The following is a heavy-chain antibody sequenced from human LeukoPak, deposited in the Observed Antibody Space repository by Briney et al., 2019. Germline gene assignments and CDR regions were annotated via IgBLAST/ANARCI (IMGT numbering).Heavy chain of an antibody. CDR2: ISYDGSNK. V-gene: IGHV3-30*03. CDR1: GFTFSSYG. J-gene: IGHJ6*03. CDR3: ASSPCSGGSCYSLESNYYYYYYMDV. Sequence: PGRSLRLSCAASGFTFSSYGMHWVRQAPGKGLEWVAVISYDGSNKYYADSVKGRFTISRDNSKNTLYLQMNSLRAEDTAVYYCASSPCSGGSCYSLESNYYYYYYMDVWGKGTTVTISS. D-gene: IGHD2-15*01.